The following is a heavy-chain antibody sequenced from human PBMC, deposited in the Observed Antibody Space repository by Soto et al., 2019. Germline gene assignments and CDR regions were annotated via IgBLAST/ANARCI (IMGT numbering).Heavy chain of an antibody. CDR3: ARGLLVAATFGWFDP. D-gene: IGHD2-15*01. J-gene: IGHJ5*02. CDR2: IYYSGST. CDR1: GGSISSGGYY. V-gene: IGHV4-31*03. Sequence: SETLSLTCTVSGGSISSGGYYWSWIRQHPGKGLEWIGYIYYSGSTYHNPSLKSRVTISVDTSKNQFSLKLSSVTAADTAVYYCARGLLVAATFGWFDPWGQGTLVTVSS.